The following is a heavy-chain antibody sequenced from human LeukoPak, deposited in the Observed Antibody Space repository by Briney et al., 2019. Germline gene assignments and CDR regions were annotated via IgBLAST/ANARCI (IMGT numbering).Heavy chain of an antibody. CDR2: ISYDGSNK. CDR3: ARDTHYYYDSSGYLLL. CDR1: GFTFSSYA. D-gene: IGHD3-22*01. J-gene: IGHJ4*02. Sequence: GGSLRLSCAASGFTFSSYAMHWVRQAPGKGLEWVAVISYDGSNKYYADSVKGRFTISRDNSKNTLYLQMNSLRAEDTAVYYCARDTHYYYDSSGYLLLWGQGTPVTVSS. V-gene: IGHV3-30*04.